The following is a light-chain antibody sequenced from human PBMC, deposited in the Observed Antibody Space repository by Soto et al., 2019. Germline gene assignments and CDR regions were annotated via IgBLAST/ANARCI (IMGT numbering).Light chain of an antibody. V-gene: IGLV1-40*01. CDR3: QSYDSSLSGTV. J-gene: IGLJ1*01. Sequence: VLTQPPSVSGAPGQRVTISCSGSSSNIGAGNAVHWYQHLPGTAPKLLMYGNNNRPSGVPDRFSGSKSGTSASLAITGLQAEDEADYYCQSYDSSLSGTVFGTGTKVTVL. CDR2: GNN. CDR1: SSNIGAGNA.